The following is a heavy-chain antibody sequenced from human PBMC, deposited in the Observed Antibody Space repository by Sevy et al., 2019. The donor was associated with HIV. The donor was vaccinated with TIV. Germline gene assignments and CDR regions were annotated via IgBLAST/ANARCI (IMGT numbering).Heavy chain of an antibody. J-gene: IGHJ4*02. D-gene: IGHD6-19*01. Sequence: SETLSLTCAVYGGSFSGYYWSWIRQPPGKGLEWIGEINHSGSTNYNPSLKSRVTISVDTSKNQFSLKLSSVAAADTAVYYCARGHSSGWYYDYWGQGTLVTVSS. CDR1: GGSFSGYY. CDR3: ARGHSSGWYYDY. V-gene: IGHV4-34*01. CDR2: INHSGST.